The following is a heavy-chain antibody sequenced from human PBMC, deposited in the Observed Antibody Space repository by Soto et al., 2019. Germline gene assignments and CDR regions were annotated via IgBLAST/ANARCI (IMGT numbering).Heavy chain of an antibody. V-gene: IGHV3-74*01. D-gene: IGHD2-2*01. CDR3: ARDIVVVPAAIWLDDAFDI. J-gene: IGHJ3*02. Sequence: EGSLRLSCAASGFTFSSYWMHWVRQAPGKGLVWVSRINSDGSSTSYADSVKGRFTISRDNAKNTLYLQMNSLRAEDTAVYYCARDIVVVPAAIWLDDAFDIWGQGTMVTVSS. CDR2: INSDGSST. CDR1: GFTFSSYW.